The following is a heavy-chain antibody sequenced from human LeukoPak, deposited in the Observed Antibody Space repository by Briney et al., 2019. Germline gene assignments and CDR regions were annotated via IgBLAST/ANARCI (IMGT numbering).Heavy chain of an antibody. V-gene: IGHV4-39*01. Sequence: PSETLSLTCTVSGGSISSSSYYWGWIRQPPGKGLEWIGSIYYSGSTYYNPSLKSRVTISVDTSKNQFSLKLSSVTAADTAVYYCASKDRGINAFDIWGQGTMVTVSS. D-gene: IGHD3-10*01. CDR1: GGSISSSSYY. CDR3: ASKDRGINAFDI. J-gene: IGHJ3*02. CDR2: IYYSGST.